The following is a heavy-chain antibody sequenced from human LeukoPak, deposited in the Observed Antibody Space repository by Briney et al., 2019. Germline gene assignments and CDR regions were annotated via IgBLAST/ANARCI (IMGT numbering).Heavy chain of an antibody. D-gene: IGHD3-9*01. V-gene: IGHV3-11*03. J-gene: IGHJ6*02. CDR3: ARSSVLRYFDWLSYYYGMDV. CDR2: ISSSSSYT. CDR1: GFTFSDYY. Sequence: GRSLRLSCAASGFTFSDYYMSWIRQAPGKGLEWVSYISSSSSYTNYADSVKGRFTISRDNAKNSLYLQMSSLRAEDTAVYYCARSSVLRYFDWLSYYYGMDVWGQGTTVTVSS.